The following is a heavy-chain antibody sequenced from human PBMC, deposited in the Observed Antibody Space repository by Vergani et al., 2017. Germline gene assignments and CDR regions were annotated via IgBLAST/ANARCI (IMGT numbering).Heavy chain of an antibody. Sequence: QVQLVQSGAEVKNPGASVKVSCNASGYTFTSYYMHWVRPAPGQGLELMGIINPSGGITSYAQKFQGRVSMTRDTSISTAYMEVSRMRSDDTAVYYCERADGEQLLPDYWGQGTLVTVSS. CDR1: GYTFTSYY. V-gene: IGHV1-46*01. D-gene: IGHD6-6*01. CDR2: INPSGGIT. CDR3: ERADGEQLLPDY. J-gene: IGHJ4*02.